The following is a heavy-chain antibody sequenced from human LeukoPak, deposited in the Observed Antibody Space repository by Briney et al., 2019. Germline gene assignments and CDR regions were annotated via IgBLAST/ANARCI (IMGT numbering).Heavy chain of an antibody. CDR2: INPNNGDT. D-gene: IGHD2-21*02. J-gene: IGHJ4*02. Sequence: ASVKVSCKTSGYTFTGYHMHWVRQAPGQGLEWMGGINPNNGDTSYAQKFQGRVTITADKSTSTAYMELSSLRSEDTAVYYCARETFTRGDYENTFDYWGQGTLVTVSS. CDR1: GYTFTGYH. V-gene: IGHV1-2*02. CDR3: ARETFTRGDYENTFDY.